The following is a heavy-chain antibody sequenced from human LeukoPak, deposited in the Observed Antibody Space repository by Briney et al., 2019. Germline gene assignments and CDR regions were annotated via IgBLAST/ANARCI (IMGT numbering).Heavy chain of an antibody. D-gene: IGHD3-10*01. V-gene: IGHV4-4*02. CDR2: IYHSGST. CDR1: GGSISSSNW. CDR3: ARDWRGELLH. J-gene: IGHJ4*02. Sequence: PSGTLSLTCAVSGGSISSSNWWSWIRQPPGQGLEWIGEIYHSGSTNYNPSLKSRVTISVDTSKNQFSLKLSSVTAADTAVYYCARDWRGELLHWGQGTLVTVSS.